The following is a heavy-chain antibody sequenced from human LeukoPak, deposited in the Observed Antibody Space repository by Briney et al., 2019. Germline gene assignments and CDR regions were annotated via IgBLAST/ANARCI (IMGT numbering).Heavy chain of an antibody. Sequence: SETLSLTCTVSGVSISSSNSYWGWIRQPPGKGLEWIGSIYYSGSTYYNPSLKSRVTISVDTSKNQFSLKLSSVTAADTAVYYCARLTTHYDFWSGYYLPDAFDIWGQGTMVTVSS. D-gene: IGHD3-3*01. V-gene: IGHV4-39*07. CDR1: GVSISSSNSY. CDR3: ARLTTHYDFWSGYYLPDAFDI. J-gene: IGHJ3*02. CDR2: IYYSGST.